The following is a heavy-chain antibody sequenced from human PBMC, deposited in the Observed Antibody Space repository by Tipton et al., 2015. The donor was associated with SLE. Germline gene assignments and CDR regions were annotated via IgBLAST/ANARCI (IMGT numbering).Heavy chain of an antibody. D-gene: IGHD2-2*01. CDR2: IHYSGST. CDR1: GGSISSSAYY. V-gene: IGHV4-39*07. CDR3: ARVPAVYYYYMDV. Sequence: TLSLTCTVSGGSISSSAYYWGWIRQPPGKGLEWIGNIHYSGSTNYNPSLKSRVTISVDTSKNQFSLKLSSVTAADTAVYYCARVPAVYYYYMDVWGKGTTVTVSS. J-gene: IGHJ6*03.